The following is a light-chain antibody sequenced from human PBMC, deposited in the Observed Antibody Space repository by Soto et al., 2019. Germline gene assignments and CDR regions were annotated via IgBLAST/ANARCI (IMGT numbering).Light chain of an antibody. J-gene: IGKJ1*01. V-gene: IGKV4-1*01. CDR1: QSVLYSSNNKNY. Sequence: DIVMTQSPDSLAVSLGERATINCKSSQSVLYSSNNKNYLAWYQQKPGQPPKLLIYWASTRESGVPDRFSGSGSGTHFTLTISSLQAEDVAVYYCQQYYSLWTFGQGTKVEIK. CDR2: WAS. CDR3: QQYYSLWT.